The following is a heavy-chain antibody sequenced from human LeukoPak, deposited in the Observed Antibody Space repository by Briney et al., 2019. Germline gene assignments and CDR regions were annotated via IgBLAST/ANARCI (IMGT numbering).Heavy chain of an antibody. Sequence: GGSLRLSCAASGFTFSSYSMNWVRQAPGKGLEWVANINLDGNGRFYVDSVKGRFTISRDNNKKSVYLQMNSVRAEDTAVYYCARDTDDFQGLDIWGQGTRVTVSS. CDR1: GFTFSSYS. V-gene: IGHV3-7*01. D-gene: IGHD3-3*01. CDR2: INLDGNGR. CDR3: ARDTDDFQGLDI. J-gene: IGHJ3*02.